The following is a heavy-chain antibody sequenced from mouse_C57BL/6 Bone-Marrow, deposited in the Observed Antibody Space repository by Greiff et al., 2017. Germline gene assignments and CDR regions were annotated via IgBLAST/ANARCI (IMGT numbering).Heavy chain of an antibody. J-gene: IGHJ2*01. CDR3: ARHAFYSYGSLIDY. CDR2: ISGGGGNT. CDR1: GFTFSSYT. D-gene: IGHD1-1*01. V-gene: IGHV5-9*01. Sequence: EVQLVESGGGLVKPGGSLKLSCAASGFTFSSYTMSWVRQTPEKRLEWVATISGGGGNTYYPDSVKGRFTISRDNAKNTLYLQMSSLRSEDTALYYCARHAFYSYGSLIDYWGQGTTLTVSS.